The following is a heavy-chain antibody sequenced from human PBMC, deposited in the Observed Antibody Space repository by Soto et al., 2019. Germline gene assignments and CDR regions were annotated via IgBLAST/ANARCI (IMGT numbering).Heavy chain of an antibody. Sequence: QVQLVQSGAEVKKPGASVKVSCKASGYTFTSYDINWVRQATGQGLEWMGWMNPNSGNTGYAQKFQGXXXXXXNXXXXXXXXXXXXLRSEDTAVYYCARSHGGYYYMDVWGKGTTVTVSS. V-gene: IGHV1-8*01. CDR2: MNPNSGNT. CDR1: GYTFTSYD. CDR3: ARSHGGYYYMDV. D-gene: IGHD3-16*01. J-gene: IGHJ6*03.